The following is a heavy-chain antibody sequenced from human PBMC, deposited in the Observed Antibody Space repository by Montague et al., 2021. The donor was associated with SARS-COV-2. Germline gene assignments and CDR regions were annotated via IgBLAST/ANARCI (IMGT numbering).Heavy chain of an antibody. CDR3: AIGGDSAKCGI. D-gene: IGHD2-21*01. CDR1: GDSVTERY. CDR2: IHPYGDI. V-gene: IGHV4-4*07. Sequence: SETLSLTCTVSGDSVTERYLNWVRQAAGKGLEWIGFIHPYGDIHYNVSLKSRVILSRDASKNQFSLTLTSVTAADTAVYYCAIGGDSAKCGIWGRGTLVTVSS. J-gene: IGHJ3*02.